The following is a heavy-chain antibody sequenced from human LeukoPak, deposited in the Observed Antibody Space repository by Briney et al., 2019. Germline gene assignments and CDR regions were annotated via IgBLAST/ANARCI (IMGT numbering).Heavy chain of an antibody. J-gene: IGHJ6*02. CDR1: GFIVSGDF. CDR3: VKGVGVTPHYSYTFDV. Sequence: GGSLRLSCAASGFIVSGDFMSWVRQAPGKGLEWVSVIYSDGSTYYADSVKGRFTISRDNAKNTLYLQMSSLRTEDTAVYYCVKGVGVTPHYSYTFDVWGQGTTVTVSS. D-gene: IGHD1-26*01. CDR2: IYSDGST. V-gene: IGHV3-66*02.